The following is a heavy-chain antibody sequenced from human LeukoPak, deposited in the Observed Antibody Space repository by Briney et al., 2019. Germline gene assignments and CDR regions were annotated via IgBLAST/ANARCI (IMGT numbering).Heavy chain of an antibody. CDR1: GYTFTSYG. CDR3: ARDRDTSITIFGVVRNWYFDL. D-gene: IGHD3-3*01. V-gene: IGHV1-18*01. CDR2: ISAYNGNT. Sequence: ASVKVSCKASGYTFTSYGISWVRQAPGQGLEWMGWISAYNGNTNYAQKFQGRVTITADKSTSTAYMELSSLRSEDTAVYYCARDRDTSITIFGVVRNWYFDLWGRGTLVTVSS. J-gene: IGHJ2*01.